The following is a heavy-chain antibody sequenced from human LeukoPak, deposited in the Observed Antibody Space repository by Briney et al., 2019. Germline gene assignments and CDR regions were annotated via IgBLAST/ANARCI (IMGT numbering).Heavy chain of an antibody. J-gene: IGHJ4*02. CDR3: ARHPSATIYLDS. V-gene: IGHV4-59*08. CDR1: GGSINDYY. Sequence: SETLSLTCTVSGGSINDYYWSWIRQSPGKGLEWIGYIHDGGGSNYNPSLKSRATILIDTSKNQLSLRLSSVTAADTAIYHCARHPSATIYLDSWGQGTLVTVSP. D-gene: IGHD1-26*01. CDR2: IHDGGGS.